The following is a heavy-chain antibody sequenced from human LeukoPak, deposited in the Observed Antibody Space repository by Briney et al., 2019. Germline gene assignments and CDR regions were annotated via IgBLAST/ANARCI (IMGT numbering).Heavy chain of an antibody. CDR3: ARLKYYDSTGYSPGYYMDV. D-gene: IGHD3-22*01. V-gene: IGHV4-4*07. CDR2: IYITVST. Sequence: SETLSLTCSVAGGSIINYYWSWIRQSAGPGLEWVGRIYITVSTTYTPSLPSRLSMPVDTSKNQFSLRLRSVSAADTAVYYCARLKYYDSTGYSPGYYMDVWGKGITVTVSS. CDR1: GGSIINYY. J-gene: IGHJ6*03.